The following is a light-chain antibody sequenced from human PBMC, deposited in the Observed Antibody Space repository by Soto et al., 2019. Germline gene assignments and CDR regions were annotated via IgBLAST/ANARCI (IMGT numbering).Light chain of an antibody. CDR1: QTISSW. V-gene: IGKV1-5*03. Sequence: DIQMTQSPSTLSGSVGDRVTITCRASQTISSWLAWYQQKPGKAPKLLIYKASTLKSGVVSRFSGSGSGTEFTLTITSLQADDFAPNYSHPSYSYSEPFCQGDKVELQ. CDR3: HPSYSYSEP. J-gene: IGKJ1*01. CDR2: KAS.